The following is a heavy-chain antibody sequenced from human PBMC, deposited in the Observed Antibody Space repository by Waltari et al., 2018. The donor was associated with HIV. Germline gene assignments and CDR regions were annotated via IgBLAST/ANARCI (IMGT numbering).Heavy chain of an antibody. CDR2: ISHSGDT. CDR1: GGSFSDYY. CDR3: ARRDMDTLSPFDY. J-gene: IGHJ4*02. V-gene: IGHV4-34*01. Sequence: QVQLQQWGAGLLKPSETLSLTCAVYGGSFSDYYWTWIRQAPGKGLEWIGAISHSGDTNYNPSLKSRVTISVDASKNQFSLKVDSVTAADTAVYYCARRDMDTLSPFDYWGQGTLVTVSS. D-gene: IGHD5-18*01.